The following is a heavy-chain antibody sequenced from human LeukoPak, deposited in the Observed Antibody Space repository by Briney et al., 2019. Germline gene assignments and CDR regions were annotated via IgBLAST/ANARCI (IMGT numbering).Heavy chain of an antibody. D-gene: IGHD2-21*01. Sequence: PSETLSLTCTVSGGSISSYYWSWIRQPAGKGLEWIGYIYYSGSTNYNPSLKSRVTISVDTSKNQFSLKLSSVTAAGTAVYYCAREAYCGGGCYSDDKKLYYYYYMDVWGKGTTVTVSS. J-gene: IGHJ6*03. CDR1: GGSISSYY. CDR2: IYYSGST. CDR3: AREAYCGGGCYSDDKKLYYYYYMDV. V-gene: IGHV4-59*01.